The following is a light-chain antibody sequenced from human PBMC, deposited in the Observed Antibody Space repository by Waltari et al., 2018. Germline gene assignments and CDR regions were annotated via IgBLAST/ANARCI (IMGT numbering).Light chain of an antibody. CDR2: KAS. V-gene: IGKV1-5*03. Sequence: IQMTQSPSTLSASVGDRVAITCRASQSISSWLAWYQQKPGKAPKLLIYKASSLESGVPSRFSGSGSGTEFTLTISSLQPDDFATYYCQQYLSYPFTFGPGTKVDIK. CDR3: QQYLSYPFT. J-gene: IGKJ3*01. CDR1: QSISSW.